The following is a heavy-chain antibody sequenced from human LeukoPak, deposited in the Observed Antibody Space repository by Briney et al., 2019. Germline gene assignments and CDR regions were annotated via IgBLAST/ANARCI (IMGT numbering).Heavy chain of an antibody. CDR3: ASYYYDSSGTRFDP. V-gene: IGHV1-2*02. CDR2: INPNSGGT. CDR1: GYTFTGYY. Sequence: ASVKVSCKPSGYTFTGYYMHWVRQAPGQGLEWMGWINPNSGGTNYAQKFQGRVTMTRDTSISTAYMELSRLRSDDTAVYYCASYYYDSSGTRFDPWGQGTLVTVSS. D-gene: IGHD3-22*01. J-gene: IGHJ5*02.